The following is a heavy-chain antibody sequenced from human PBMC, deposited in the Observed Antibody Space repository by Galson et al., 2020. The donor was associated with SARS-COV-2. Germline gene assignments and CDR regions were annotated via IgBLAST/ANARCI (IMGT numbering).Heavy chain of an antibody. Sequence: ASVKVSCKASGYTFTGYYMHWVRQAPGQGLEWMGWINPNSGGTNYAQKFQGWVTMTRDTSISTAYMELSRLRSDDTAVYYCARGVAAGQAENWFDPWGQGTLVTVSS. J-gene: IGHJ5*02. CDR2: INPNSGGT. D-gene: IGHD6-13*01. CDR3: ARGVAAGQAENWFDP. V-gene: IGHV1-2*04. CDR1: GYTFTGYY.